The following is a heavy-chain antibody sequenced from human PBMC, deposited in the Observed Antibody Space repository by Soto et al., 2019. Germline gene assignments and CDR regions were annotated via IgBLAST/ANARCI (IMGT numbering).Heavy chain of an antibody. CDR1: GFTFDDHG. CDR2: INWNGGST. CDR3: ARDFCSSMSCSFSPEQEDY. V-gene: IGHV3-20*04. Sequence: GGSLRLSCAASGFTFDDHGMSWIRQGPGKGLEWVSGINWNGGSTGYADSVKGRFTISRDNAKNSLHLQMNSLRAEDTALYYCARDFCSSMSCSFSPEQEDYWGQGTLVTVSS. D-gene: IGHD2-2*01. J-gene: IGHJ4*02.